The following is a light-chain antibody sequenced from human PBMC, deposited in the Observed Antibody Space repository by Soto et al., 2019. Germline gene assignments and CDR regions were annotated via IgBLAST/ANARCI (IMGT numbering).Light chain of an antibody. CDR2: AAS. J-gene: IGKJ4*01. Sequence: DIQMTQSPSSLSASVGDRVTITCRASQSISSYLNWYQQKPGKAPKLLIYAASSWQGGVPSRFSGSGSGTDFTLTISSLQREDCAIYYCQQSSSTVLTFGGGTKVEIK. CDR1: QSISSY. CDR3: QQSSSTVLT. V-gene: IGKV1-39*01.